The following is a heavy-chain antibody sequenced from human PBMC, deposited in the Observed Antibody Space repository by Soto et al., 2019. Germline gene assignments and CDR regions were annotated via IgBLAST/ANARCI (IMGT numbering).Heavy chain of an antibody. Sequence: AGGSLRLSCEASGVTFRTYDMHWVRQPTGKSLEWVSAIGTGGDTYYHDSVKGRFTISRENAKNSLYLQMNSLTAGDTAVYYCARELADTVTAAWYFDLWGRGTLVTVSS. J-gene: IGHJ2*01. CDR3: ARELADTVTAAWYFDL. D-gene: IGHD4-17*01. V-gene: IGHV3-13*01. CDR1: GVTFRTYD. CDR2: IGTGGDT.